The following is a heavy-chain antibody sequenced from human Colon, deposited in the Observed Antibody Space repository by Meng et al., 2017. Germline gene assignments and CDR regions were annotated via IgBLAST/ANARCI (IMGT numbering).Heavy chain of an antibody. J-gene: IGHJ3*02. V-gene: IGHV3-53*04. CDR1: GFTVSSNY. CDR2: IYSGGST. Sequence: GGSLRLSCAASGFTVSSNYMSWVRQAPGKGLEWVSVIYSGGSTYYADSVKGRFTISRHNAKNTLYLQMNSLRAEDTAVYYCRCSGSYYPTNDAFDIWGQGTRVTVSS. D-gene: IGHD3-10*02. CDR3: RCSGSYYPTNDAFDI.